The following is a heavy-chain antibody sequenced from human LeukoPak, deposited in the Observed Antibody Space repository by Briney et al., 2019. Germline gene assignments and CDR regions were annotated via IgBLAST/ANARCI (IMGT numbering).Heavy chain of an antibody. D-gene: IGHD1-7*01. CDR3: VTYNWHYPNY. J-gene: IGHJ4*02. CDR2: INPDGTHT. Sequence: PRGSLRLSCAAAGFSFSNYWMHWVRQGPGKGLVLVSRINPDGTHTAYADSVKGRFTIPRDNAKNTLYMEMNHLRAHDTAVYFFVTYNWHYPNYWGQGTMVTVSS. CDR1: GFSFSNYW. V-gene: IGHV3-74*01.